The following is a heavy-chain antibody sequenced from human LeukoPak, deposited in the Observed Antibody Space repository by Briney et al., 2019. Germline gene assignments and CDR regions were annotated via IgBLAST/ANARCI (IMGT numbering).Heavy chain of an antibody. J-gene: IGHJ4*02. Sequence: GGSLRLSCAASGFTFSSYSMNWVRQAPGKRLEWVSSISSSSSYIYYADSVKGRFTISRGNAKNSLYLQMNSLRAEDTAVYYCARDPFYCSSTSCGDYWGQGTLVTVSS. V-gene: IGHV3-21*01. D-gene: IGHD2-2*01. CDR3: ARDPFYCSSTSCGDY. CDR1: GFTFSSYS. CDR2: ISSSSSYI.